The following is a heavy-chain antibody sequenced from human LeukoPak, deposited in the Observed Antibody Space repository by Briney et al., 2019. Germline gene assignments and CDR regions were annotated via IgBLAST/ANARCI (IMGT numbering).Heavy chain of an antibody. Sequence: PSETLSLTCTVSGGSISSYYWSWIRQPAGKGLEWIGRIYTSGSTNYNPSLKSRVTMSVDTYKNQFCLKLSSVTAADTAVYYCARVGGYCSSTSCYVYFDYWGQGTLVTVSS. CDR3: ARVGGYCSSTSCYVYFDY. CDR2: IYTSGST. CDR1: GGSISSYY. J-gene: IGHJ4*02. D-gene: IGHD2-2*01. V-gene: IGHV4-4*07.